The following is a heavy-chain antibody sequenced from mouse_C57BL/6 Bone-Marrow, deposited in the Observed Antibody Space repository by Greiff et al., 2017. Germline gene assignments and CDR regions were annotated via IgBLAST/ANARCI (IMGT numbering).Heavy chain of an antibody. CDR2: ISGGGGNT. V-gene: IGHV5-9*01. Sequence: EVKLVESGGGLVKPGGSLKLSCAASGFTFSSYTMSWVRQTPEKRLQWVAAISGGGGNTYYTDSVKGRFTISGDNDKNLLYLQMNSLRSEDTSLYYCSRQVTTVLATKYFDVWGTGTTVTVSS. CDR3: SRQVTTVLATKYFDV. CDR1: GFTFSSYT. J-gene: IGHJ1*03. D-gene: IGHD1-1*01.